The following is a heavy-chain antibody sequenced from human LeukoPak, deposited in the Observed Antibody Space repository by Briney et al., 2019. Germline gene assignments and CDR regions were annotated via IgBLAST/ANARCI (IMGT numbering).Heavy chain of an antibody. CDR1: GFTFSSYS. V-gene: IGHV3-21*01. D-gene: IGHD3-22*01. J-gene: IGHJ4*02. CDR2: ISSSSSYI. Sequence: PGGSLRLSCAASGFTFSSYSMNWVHQAPGKGLEWVSSISSSSSYIYYADSVKGRFTISRDNAKNSLYLQMNSLRAEDTAVYYCARGLITFYDSSGYWGQGTLVTVSS. CDR3: ARGLITFYDSSGY.